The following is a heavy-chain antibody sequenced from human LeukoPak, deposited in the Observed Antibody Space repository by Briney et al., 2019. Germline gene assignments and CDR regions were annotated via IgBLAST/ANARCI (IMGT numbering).Heavy chain of an antibody. Sequence: GASVKGSCKASGYTFTGYYMHWVRQAPGQGLEWMGWINPNSGGTNYAQKFQGRVTMTRDTSISTAYMELSRLRSDDTAVYYCARDPYGSGSSPFDYWGQGTLVTVSS. D-gene: IGHD3-10*01. V-gene: IGHV1-2*02. CDR3: ARDPYGSGSSPFDY. CDR1: GYTFTGYY. J-gene: IGHJ4*02. CDR2: INPNSGGT.